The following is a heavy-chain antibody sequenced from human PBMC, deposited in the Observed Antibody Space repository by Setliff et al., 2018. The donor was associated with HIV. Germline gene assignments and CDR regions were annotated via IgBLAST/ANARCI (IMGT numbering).Heavy chain of an antibody. Sequence: NPSETLSLTCTVSGGPIRTGAYYWGWIRQPPGKGLEWIGSIYYDERTFYKPSLKSRLTISVDTSKNQFSLSLNSVTAADTAVYFCARGGAVSADFDSWGQGTLVTVSS. CDR3: ARGGAVSADFDS. J-gene: IGHJ5*01. CDR2: IYYDERT. D-gene: IGHD3-16*01. V-gene: IGHV4-39*07. CDR1: GGPIRTGAYY.